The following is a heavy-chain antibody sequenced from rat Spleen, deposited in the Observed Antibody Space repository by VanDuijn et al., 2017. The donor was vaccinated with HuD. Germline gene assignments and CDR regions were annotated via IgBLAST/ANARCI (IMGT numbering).Heavy chain of an antibody. CDR3: ARAVWVSFDY. J-gene: IGHJ2*01. Sequence: EVQLVESGGGLVQPGRSMKLSCAASGFTFSNYDMAWVRQAPTKGLEWVASISDSGSRIYYPDSVKGRFTISRDNAKSSLYLQMNSLKSEDTATYYCARAVWVSFDYWGQGVMVTVSS. V-gene: IGHV5-25*01. CDR1: GFTFSNYD. D-gene: IGHD1-7*01. CDR2: ISDSGSRI.